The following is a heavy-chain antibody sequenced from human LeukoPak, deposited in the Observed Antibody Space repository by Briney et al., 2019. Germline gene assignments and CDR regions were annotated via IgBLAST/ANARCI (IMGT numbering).Heavy chain of an antibody. CDR3: ARDLASWLATTVTTFFDY. CDR2: ISSSGSST. J-gene: IGHJ4*02. D-gene: IGHD4-17*01. CDR1: GFTFSNLA. V-gene: IGHV3-23*01. Sequence: GGSLRLSCAASGFTFSNLAMNWVRQAPGKGLEWVSGISSSGSSTYYADSVKGRFTISRDNAKNSLYLQMNSLRAEDTAVYYCARDLASWLATTVTTFFDYWGQGTLVTVSS.